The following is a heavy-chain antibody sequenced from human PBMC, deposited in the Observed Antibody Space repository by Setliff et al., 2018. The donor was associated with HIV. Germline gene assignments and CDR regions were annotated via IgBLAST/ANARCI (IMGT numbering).Heavy chain of an antibody. D-gene: IGHD2-2*01. Sequence: SETLSLTCTVSGGSIGSSDYYWGWIRQPPGKGLEWIGSIFYTGRTTYNPSLRSRVTISLDTSKTQFSLSLTSVTAADTAMYYCARDDSIVLVPAIMRGDGFDFWGQGRMVTVSS. J-gene: IGHJ3*01. CDR1: GGSIGSSDYY. CDR2: IFYTGRT. V-gene: IGHV4-39*07. CDR3: ARDDSIVLVPAIMRGDGFDF.